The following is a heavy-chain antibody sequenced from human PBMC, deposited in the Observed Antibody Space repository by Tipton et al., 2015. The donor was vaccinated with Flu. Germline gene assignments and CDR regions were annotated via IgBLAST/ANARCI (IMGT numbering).Heavy chain of an antibody. Sequence: TLSLTCTVSGDSMRRDYFWGWIRQAPGKGLEWIGNIHYSGSPHYNPSLKSRVTISVDTSKNQFSLRLNSVTAADTAVYYCARDPSLGMPDYFDYWGQGILVTASS. CDR2: IHYSGSP. V-gene: IGHV4-38-2*02. CDR3: ARDPSLGMPDYFDY. J-gene: IGHJ4*02. D-gene: IGHD2-2*01. CDR1: GDSMRRDYF.